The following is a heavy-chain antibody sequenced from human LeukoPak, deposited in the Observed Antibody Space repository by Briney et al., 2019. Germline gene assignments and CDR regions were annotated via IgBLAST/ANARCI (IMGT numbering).Heavy chain of an antibody. D-gene: IGHD3-16*01. CDR1: GGAFSSYV. Sequence: ASVKVSCTTSGGAFSSYVVSWLRQAPGQGLEWMGGITPIFNRANYAQKFRGRVSITADESTSTAYMELSSLRSEDTAIYFCARDIGRGSYYFEIWGQGTRVTVSS. CDR2: ITPIFNRA. CDR3: ARDIGRGSYYFEI. V-gene: IGHV1-69*13. J-gene: IGHJ4*02.